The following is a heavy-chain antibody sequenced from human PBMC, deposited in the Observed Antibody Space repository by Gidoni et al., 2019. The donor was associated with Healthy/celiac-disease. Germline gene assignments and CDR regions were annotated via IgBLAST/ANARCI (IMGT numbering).Heavy chain of an antibody. CDR1: GGSISSSSYS. CDR3: ARLVVVAATPYFDY. D-gene: IGHD2-15*01. J-gene: IGHJ4*02. V-gene: IGHV4-39*01. Sequence: QLQLQASGPGLVKPSETLSLTCTVSGGSISSSSYSWGWIRQPPGKGLEWIGSIYYSGSTYYNPSLKSRVTISVDTSKNQFSLKLSSVTAADTAVYYCARLVVVAATPYFDYWGQGTLVTVSS. CDR2: IYYSGST.